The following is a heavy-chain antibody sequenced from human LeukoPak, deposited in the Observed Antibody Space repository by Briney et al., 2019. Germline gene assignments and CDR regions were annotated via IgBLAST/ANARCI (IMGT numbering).Heavy chain of an antibody. Sequence: ASVKVSCKASGYTFTSYGISWVRQAPGQGLEWMGWISAYNGNTNYAQKLQGRVTMTTDTSTSTAYMELRSLRSDDTAVYYCARVGSWGDDSSPGAFDIWGQGTMVTVSS. CDR1: GYTFTSYG. CDR3: ARVGSWGDDSSPGAFDI. J-gene: IGHJ3*02. V-gene: IGHV1-18*01. CDR2: ISAYNGNT. D-gene: IGHD3-22*01.